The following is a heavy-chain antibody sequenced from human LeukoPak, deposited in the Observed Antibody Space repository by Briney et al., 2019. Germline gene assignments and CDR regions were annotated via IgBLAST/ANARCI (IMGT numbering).Heavy chain of an antibody. J-gene: IGHJ4*02. Sequence: GESLKISCKGSGYSFTSYWIGWVRQMPGKGLEWMGIIYPGDSDTRYSPSFQGQVTISADKSICTAYLQWSSLKASDTAMYYCARLGYGSGSYFGDFDYWGQGTLVTVSS. CDR3: ARLGYGSGSYFGDFDY. CDR2: IYPGDSDT. CDR1: GYSFTSYW. V-gene: IGHV5-51*01. D-gene: IGHD3-10*01.